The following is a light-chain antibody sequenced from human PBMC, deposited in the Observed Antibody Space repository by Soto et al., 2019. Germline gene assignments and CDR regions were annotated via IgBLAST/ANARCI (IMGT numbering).Light chain of an antibody. J-gene: IGKJ1*01. CDR3: HQYGGSPTWT. V-gene: IGKV3-20*01. CDR2: GAS. CDR1: QSVSSSY. Sequence: EIVLTQSPGTLSLSPGERATLSCGASQSVSSSYLAWYQQKPGQAPRLLMYGASSRATGIPDRFSGSGSGTDFSLTISRLEPEDFAVYYCHQYGGSPTWTFGQGTKVENK.